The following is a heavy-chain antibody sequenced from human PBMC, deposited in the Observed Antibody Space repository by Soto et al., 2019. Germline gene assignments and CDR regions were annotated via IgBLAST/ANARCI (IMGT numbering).Heavy chain of an antibody. CDR2: IYYSGST. D-gene: IGHD6-13*01. CDR3: ASLALYTAAGASDY. CDR1: GGSISSYY. J-gene: IGHJ4*02. Sequence: PSETLSLTCTVSGGSISSYYLSWIRQPPGKGLEWIGYIYYSGSTNYNPSLKSRVTISVDTSKNQFSLKLSSVTAADTAVYYCASLALYTAAGASDYWGQGTLVTVSS. V-gene: IGHV4-59*08.